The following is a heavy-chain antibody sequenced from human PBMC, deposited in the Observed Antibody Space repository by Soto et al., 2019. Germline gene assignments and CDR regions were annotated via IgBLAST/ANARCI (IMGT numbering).Heavy chain of an antibody. CDR2: IRSKANSYAT. D-gene: IGHD3-10*01. Sequence: GGSLRLSCAASGFTFSGSAMHWVRQASGKGLEWVGRIRSKANSYATAYAASVKGRFTISRDDSKNTAYLQMNSLKTEDTAVYYCTRRKVEVRGVTQRSPYYYYMDVWGKGTTVTVSS. J-gene: IGHJ6*03. CDR3: TRRKVEVRGVTQRSPYYYYMDV. V-gene: IGHV3-73*01. CDR1: GFTFSGSA.